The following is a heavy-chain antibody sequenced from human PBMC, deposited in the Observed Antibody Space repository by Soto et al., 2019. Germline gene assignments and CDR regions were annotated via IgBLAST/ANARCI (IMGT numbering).Heavy chain of an antibody. CDR1: GFTFSSYS. V-gene: IGHV3-21*01. Sequence: LRLSCAASGFTFSSYSMNWVRQAPGKGLEWVSSISSSSSYIYHADSVKGRFTISRDNAKNSLYLQMNSLRAEDTAVYYCAIIVVVPPAKDGFDCWGQGTLVTVSS. J-gene: IGHJ4*02. D-gene: IGHD2-2*01. CDR3: AIIVVVPPAKDGFDC. CDR2: ISSSSSYI.